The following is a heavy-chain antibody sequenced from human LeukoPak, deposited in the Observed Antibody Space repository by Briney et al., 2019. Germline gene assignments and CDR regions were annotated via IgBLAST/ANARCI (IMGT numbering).Heavy chain of an antibody. J-gene: IGHJ4*02. Sequence: SETLSLTCTVSGGSISSGSYYWSWIRQPAGKGLEWIGRFYSSGSTHYHPSLKSRVTISVDTSKNQFSLKLSSVTAADTAVYYCAREKTYYDFWSGYYNPLDYWGQGTLVTVSS. CDR3: AREKTYYDFWSGYYNPLDY. D-gene: IGHD3-3*01. CDR2: FYSSGST. CDR1: GGSISSGSYY. V-gene: IGHV4-61*02.